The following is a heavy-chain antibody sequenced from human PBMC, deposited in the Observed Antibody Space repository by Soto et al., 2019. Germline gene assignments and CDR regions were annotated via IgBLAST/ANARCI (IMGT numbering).Heavy chain of an antibody. CDR2: ISAYNGNT. Sequence: ASVKVSCKASGYTFTSYGISWVRQAPGQGLEWMVWISAYNGNTNYAQKLQGRVTMTTDTSTSTAYLELRSLRSDDTAVYYWARDRSIAARGYYYGMDVWGQGATVTVSS. V-gene: IGHV1-18*01. CDR3: ARDRSIAARGYYYGMDV. CDR1: GYTFTSYG. D-gene: IGHD6-6*01. J-gene: IGHJ6*02.